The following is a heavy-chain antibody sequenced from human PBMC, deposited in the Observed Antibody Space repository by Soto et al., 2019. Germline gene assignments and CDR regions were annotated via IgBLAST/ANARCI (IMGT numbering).Heavy chain of an antibody. V-gene: IGHV3-33*01. CDR2: IWYDGSNK. D-gene: IGHD3-10*01. CDR1: GFTFSSYG. Sequence: GGSLRLSCAASGFTFSSYGMHWVRQAPGKGLEWVAVIWYDGSNKYYADSVKDRFTISRDNSKNTLYLQMNSLRAEDTAVYYCARDYSNYYGSGSQPEYFQHWGQGTLVTVSS. CDR3: ARDYSNYYGSGSQPEYFQH. J-gene: IGHJ1*01.